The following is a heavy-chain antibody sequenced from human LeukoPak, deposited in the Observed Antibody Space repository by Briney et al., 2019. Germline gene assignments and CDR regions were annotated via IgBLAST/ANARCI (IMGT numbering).Heavy chain of an antibody. D-gene: IGHD4-17*01. CDR1: GFTFSSYA. CDR3: ARDPNWRYDYEEVLFDP. J-gene: IGHJ5*02. Sequence: PGGSLRLSCAASGFTFSSYAKHWVRQAPGKGLEWVAVISYDGSNKYYADSVKGRFTISRDNSKNTLYLQMNSLRAEDTAVYYCARDPNWRYDYEEVLFDPWGQGTLVTVSS. V-gene: IGHV3-30-3*01. CDR2: ISYDGSNK.